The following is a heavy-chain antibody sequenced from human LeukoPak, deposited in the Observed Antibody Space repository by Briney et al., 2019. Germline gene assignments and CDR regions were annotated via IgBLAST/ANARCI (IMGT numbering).Heavy chain of an antibody. V-gene: IGHV4-59*01. Sequence: PSETLSLTCTVSGGSISSYYWSWIRQPPGKGLEWIGYIYYSGSTNYNPSLKSRVTISVDTSKNQSSLKLSSVTAADTAVYYCARVKILDGSGRRNWFDPWGQGTLVTVSS. D-gene: IGHD3-10*01. CDR1: GGSISSYY. CDR2: IYYSGST. CDR3: ARVKILDGSGRRNWFDP. J-gene: IGHJ5*02.